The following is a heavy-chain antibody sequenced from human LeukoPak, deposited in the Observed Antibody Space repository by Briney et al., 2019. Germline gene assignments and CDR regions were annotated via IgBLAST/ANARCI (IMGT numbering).Heavy chain of an antibody. Sequence: PGGSLRLSCAASGFTFSSYWMHWVRQAPGKGLVWVSRINSDGSSTSYADSVKGRFTISRDNAKNTLYLQMNSLRAEDTAVYYCARGTYNYDRSGYFPWVCWGQGTLVTVSS. CDR2: INSDGSST. J-gene: IGHJ4*02. D-gene: IGHD3-22*01. V-gene: IGHV3-74*01. CDR3: ARGTYNYDRSGYFPWVC. CDR1: GFTFSSYW.